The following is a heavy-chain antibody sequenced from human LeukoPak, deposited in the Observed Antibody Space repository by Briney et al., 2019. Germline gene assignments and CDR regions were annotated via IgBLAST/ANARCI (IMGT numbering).Heavy chain of an antibody. CDR2: IYYTGGT. V-gene: IGHV4-39*01. D-gene: IGHD4-17*01. Sequence: SETLSLTCTVSGGSISSSGYYWGWIRQPPGKGLEWIGTIYYTGGTYYNPSLKSRVTISVDTSKNQFSLKVSSVTAADTAVYYCARQGPDDYGDYVGGMDVWGQGTTVTVSS. J-gene: IGHJ6*02. CDR1: GGSISSSGYY. CDR3: ARQGPDDYGDYVGGMDV.